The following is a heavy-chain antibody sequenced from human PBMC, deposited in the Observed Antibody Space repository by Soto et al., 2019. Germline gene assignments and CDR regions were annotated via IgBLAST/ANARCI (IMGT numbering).Heavy chain of an antibody. Sequence: ASVKVSCKASGGTFSSYTISWVRQAPGQGLEWMGRIIPILGIANYAQKFQGRVTITADKSTSTAYMELSSLRSEDTAVYYCAREGRHIVVVSFHYYGMDVWGQGTTVTVS. CDR2: IIPILGIA. D-gene: IGHD2-21*01. CDR1: GGTFSSYT. J-gene: IGHJ6*02. CDR3: AREGRHIVVVSFHYYGMDV. V-gene: IGHV1-69*04.